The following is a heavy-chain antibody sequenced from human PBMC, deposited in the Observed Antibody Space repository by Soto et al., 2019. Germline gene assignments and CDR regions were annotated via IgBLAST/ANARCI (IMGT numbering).Heavy chain of an antibody. Sequence: QVQLVQPVGEVKKPGASVKVSCKSFGTTYGIIWVRQAPGQGLEWMGWSSFYNDTKNNAPKLQGRITLTTDTSTGTAYLALRILRPDDTAVYFCATDERDDCSSINCHAFDHWCQGALVTVSS. J-gene: IGHJ4*02. D-gene: IGHD2-2*01. CDR3: ATDERDDCSSINCHAFDH. V-gene: IGHV1-18*04. CDR2: SSFYNDTK. CDR1: GTTYG.